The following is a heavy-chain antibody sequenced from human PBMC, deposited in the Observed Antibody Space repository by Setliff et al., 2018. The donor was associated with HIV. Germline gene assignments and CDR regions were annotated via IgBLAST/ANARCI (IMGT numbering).Heavy chain of an antibody. Sequence: SVKVSCKASGGTFSSYAISWVRQAPGQGLEWIGGIIPIFGTANYAQKFQGRVTITTDESTGTTYMELSSLRSEDTAVYYCAREVGIYSGSDAVADGFDIWGQGTMVTVSS. CDR1: GGTFSSYA. CDR3: AREVGIYSGSDAVADGFDI. J-gene: IGHJ3*02. V-gene: IGHV1-69*05. D-gene: IGHD1-26*01. CDR2: IIPIFGTA.